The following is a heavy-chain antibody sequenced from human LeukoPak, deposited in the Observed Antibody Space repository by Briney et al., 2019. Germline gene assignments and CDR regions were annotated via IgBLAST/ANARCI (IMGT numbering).Heavy chain of an antibody. CDR2: INPNSGGT. CDR3: ARDLGYIAVTGVDY. Sequence: ASVKVSCKASGYTFTGYYMHWVRQAPGQGLEWMGWINPNSGGTNYAQKFQGRVTMTRDTSISTAYMELSRLRSDDTAVYYCARDLGYIAVTGVDYWGQGTLVTVSS. V-gene: IGHV1-2*02. D-gene: IGHD6-19*01. J-gene: IGHJ4*02. CDR1: GYTFTGYY.